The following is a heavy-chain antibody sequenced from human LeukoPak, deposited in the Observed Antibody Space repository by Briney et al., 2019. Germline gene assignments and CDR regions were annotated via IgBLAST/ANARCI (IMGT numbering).Heavy chain of an antibody. Sequence: SETLSLTCTVSSGSISSYYWSWIRQPPGKGLEWIGYIYYSGSTNYNPSLKSRVTISVDTSKNQFSLKLSSVTAADTAVYYCARMVRGVNYFDYWGQGTLVTVSS. CDR1: SGSISSYY. V-gene: IGHV4-59*08. J-gene: IGHJ4*02. CDR2: IYYSGST. CDR3: ARMVRGVNYFDY. D-gene: IGHD3-10*01.